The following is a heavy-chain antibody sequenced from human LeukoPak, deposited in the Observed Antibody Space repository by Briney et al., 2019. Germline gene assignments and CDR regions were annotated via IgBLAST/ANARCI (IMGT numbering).Heavy chain of an antibody. Sequence: SVKVSCKASGGTFSSYAISWVRQAPGQGLEWMGGIIPFFGTANYAQKLQGRVTITADESTSTAYMELSSLRSEDTAVYYCASLGSGYYPFGVDYWGQGTLVTVSS. D-gene: IGHD3-3*01. CDR3: ASLGSGYYPFGVDY. CDR1: GGTFSSYA. V-gene: IGHV1-69*13. CDR2: IIPFFGTA. J-gene: IGHJ4*02.